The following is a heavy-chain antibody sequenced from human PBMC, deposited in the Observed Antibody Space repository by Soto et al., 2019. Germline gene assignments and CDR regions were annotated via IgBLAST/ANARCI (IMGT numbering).Heavy chain of an antibody. CDR1: GGTFSSYT. V-gene: IGHV1-69*02. CDR2: IIPILGIA. CDR3: AGGRVGYGGDYFDY. J-gene: IGHJ4*02. Sequence: QVQLVQSGAEVKKPGSSVKVSCKASGGTFSSYTISWVRQAPGQGLEWMGRIIPILGIANYAQKFQGRVTITADKSTRTAYMELSSLRSEDTAVYYCAGGRVGYGGDYFDYWGQGTLVTVSS. D-gene: IGHD5-12*01.